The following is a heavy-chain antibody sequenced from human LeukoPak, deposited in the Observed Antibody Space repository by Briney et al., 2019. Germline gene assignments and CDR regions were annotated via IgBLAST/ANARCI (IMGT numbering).Heavy chain of an antibody. CDR1: GYTFTGYY. CDR3: ARANYYDNSGYSRGAFDI. Sequence: ASVKVSCKASGYTFTGYYMHWVRQAPGQGLEWMGWINPNSGGTNYAQKFQGRVTMTRDTSISTAYMELSRLRSDDTAVYSCARANYYDNSGYSRGAFDIWGQGTVVTVSS. D-gene: IGHD3-22*01. V-gene: IGHV1-2*02. CDR2: INPNSGGT. J-gene: IGHJ3*02.